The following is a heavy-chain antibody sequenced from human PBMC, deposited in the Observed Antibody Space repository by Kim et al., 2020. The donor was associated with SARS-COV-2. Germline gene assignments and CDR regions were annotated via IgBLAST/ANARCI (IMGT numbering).Heavy chain of an antibody. D-gene: IGHD3-10*01. V-gene: IGHV2-70*11. Sequence: SGPTLVNPTQTLTLTCTFSGFSLSTSGMCVSWIRQPPGKALEWLARIDWDDDKYYSTSLKTRLTISKDTSKNQVVLTMTNMDPVDTATYYCARIRSGLLDGSGSQTPESDAFDIWGQGTMVTVSS. CDR1: GFSLSTSGMC. CDR3: ARIRSGLLDGSGSQTPESDAFDI. CDR2: IDWDDDK. J-gene: IGHJ3*02.